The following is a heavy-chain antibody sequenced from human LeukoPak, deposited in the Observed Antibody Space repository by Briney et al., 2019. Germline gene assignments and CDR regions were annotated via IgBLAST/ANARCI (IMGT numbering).Heavy chain of an antibody. V-gene: IGHV3-53*01. CDR3: AKIGGAYTRYFDL. Sequence: GGSLRLSCAASGFTVSSNYMSWVRQAPGKGLEWVSVIYSGGSTYYADSVKGRSTISRDNLENTVYLQMNSLRAEDTAVYYCAKIGGAYTRYFDLWGRGTLVTVSS. D-gene: IGHD2/OR15-2a*01. J-gene: IGHJ2*01. CDR1: GFTVSSNY. CDR2: IYSGGST.